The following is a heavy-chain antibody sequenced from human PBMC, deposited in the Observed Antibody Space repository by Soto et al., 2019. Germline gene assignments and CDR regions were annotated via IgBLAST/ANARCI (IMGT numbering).Heavy chain of an antibody. CDR3: ARDHSSGYFQQYYFDY. CDR2: ISSSSSYI. V-gene: IGHV3-21*01. Sequence: LRLSCAASGFTFSSYSMNWVRQAPGKGLEWVSSISSSSSYIYYADSVKGRFTISRDNAKNSLYLQMNSLRAEDTAVYYCARDHSSGYFQQYYFDYWGQGTLVTVSS. CDR1: GFTFSSYS. J-gene: IGHJ4*02. D-gene: IGHD3-22*01.